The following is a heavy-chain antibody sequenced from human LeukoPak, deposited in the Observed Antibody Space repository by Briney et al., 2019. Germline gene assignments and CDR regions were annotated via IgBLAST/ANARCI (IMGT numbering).Heavy chain of an antibody. V-gene: IGHV3-20*04. Sequence: PGGSLRLSCAVSGFIVTDNYMTWVRLAPGKGLEWVSGINWNGGSTGYADSVKGRFTISRDNAKNSLYLQMNSLRAEDTALYYCARNRRYYYDSSGIGYWGQGTLVTVSS. D-gene: IGHD3-22*01. CDR1: GFIVTDNY. J-gene: IGHJ4*02. CDR2: INWNGGST. CDR3: ARNRRYYYDSSGIGY.